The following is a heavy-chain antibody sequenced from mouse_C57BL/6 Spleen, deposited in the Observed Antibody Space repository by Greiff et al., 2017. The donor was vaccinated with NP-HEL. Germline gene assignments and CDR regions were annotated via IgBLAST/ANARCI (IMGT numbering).Heavy chain of an antibody. V-gene: IGHV5-6*01. CDR2: ISSGGSYT. J-gene: IGHJ2*01. D-gene: IGHD1-1*02. CDR3: ARQVGPYYFDY. Sequence: EVQRVESGGDLVKPGGSLKLSCAASGFTFSSYGMSWVRQTPDKRLEWVATISSGGSYTYYPDSVKGRLTISRDNAKNTLYLQMSSLKSEDTAMYYCARQVGPYYFDYWGQGTTLTVSS. CDR1: GFTFSSYG.